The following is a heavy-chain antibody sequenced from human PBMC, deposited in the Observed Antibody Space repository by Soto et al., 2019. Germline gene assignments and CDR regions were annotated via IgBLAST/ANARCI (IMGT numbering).Heavy chain of an antibody. J-gene: IGHJ4*02. CDR3: ASTYGGSFSLFDY. V-gene: IGHV4-39*01. CDR2: IYYSGST. CDR1: GGSLNNINYY. Sequence: QLQLQESGPGLVRPSETLSLTCTVSGGSLNNINYYWGWIRQPPGKGLEWIGSIYYSGSTYYNPSLKSRITISLDTSKNQFSLKLSSVTAADTAVYFCASTYGGSFSLFDYWGQGTLVTVSS. D-gene: IGHD1-26*01.